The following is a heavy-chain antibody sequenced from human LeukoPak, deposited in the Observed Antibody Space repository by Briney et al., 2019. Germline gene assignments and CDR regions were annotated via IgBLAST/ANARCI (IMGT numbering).Heavy chain of an antibody. CDR2: ISSSSSYI. J-gene: IGHJ4*02. D-gene: IGHD5-18*01. V-gene: IGHV3-21*01. CDR3: ARLRGYSYGALDY. Sequence: GGSLRLSCAASGLTFSSYSMNWVRQAPGKGLEWVSSISSSSSYIYYADSVKGRFTISRDNAKNSLYLQMNSLRAEDTAVYYCARLRGYSYGALDYWGQGTLVTVSS. CDR1: GLTFSSYS.